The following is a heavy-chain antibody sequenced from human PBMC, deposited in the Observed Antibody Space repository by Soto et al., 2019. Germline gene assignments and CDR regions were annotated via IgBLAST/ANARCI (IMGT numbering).Heavy chain of an antibody. D-gene: IGHD2-15*01. CDR3: AHLVVAGITYYFAS. Sequence: QITLKESGPTLVKPTQTLTLTCTFSGFSLSTSGVGVGWIRQPPGKALEWLTFIYWDDDKRNSPFLKSRLTIPKDPSKTQVVLTITNMDPVDTATYYCAHLVVAGITYYFASWGQGTLVTVSS. CDR2: IYWDDDK. CDR1: GFSLSTSGVG. V-gene: IGHV2-5*02. J-gene: IGHJ4*02.